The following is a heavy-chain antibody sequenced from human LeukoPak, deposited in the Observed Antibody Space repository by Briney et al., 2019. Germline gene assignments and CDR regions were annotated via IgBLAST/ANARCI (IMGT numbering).Heavy chain of an antibody. CDR3: ARRSSPKSMDY. CDR2: INHSGST. V-gene: IGHV4-34*01. D-gene: IGHD6-19*01. Sequence: PSETLSLTCAVYGGSFSGYYWSWIRQPPGKGLEWIGEINHSGSTNYNPSLKSRVTISVDTSKNQFSLKLSSVTAADTAVYYCARRSSPKSMDYWGQGTLVTVSS. CDR1: GGSFSGYY. J-gene: IGHJ4*02.